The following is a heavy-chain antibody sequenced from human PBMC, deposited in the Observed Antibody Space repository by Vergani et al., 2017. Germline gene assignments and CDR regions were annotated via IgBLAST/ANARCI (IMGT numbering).Heavy chain of an antibody. D-gene: IGHD6-19*01. CDR1: GFTFSTYW. V-gene: IGHV3-7*03. J-gene: IGHJ5*02. CDR2: IKQDGSEK. Sequence: EVQLVESGGGLVQPGGSMRLSCADSGFTFSTYWMSWVRQAPGKGREWVANIKQDGSEKYYVDPVKGRFTISRDNAKNSLHLQMNSLRAEDTAVYYCARDWGSGWYGGWFDPWGQGTLVTVSS. CDR3: ARDWGSGWYGGWFDP.